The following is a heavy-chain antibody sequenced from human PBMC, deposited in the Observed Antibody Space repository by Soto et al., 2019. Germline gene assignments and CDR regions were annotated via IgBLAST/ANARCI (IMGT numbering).Heavy chain of an antibody. V-gene: IGHV3-30*18. CDR1: GFSFLNYG. D-gene: IGHD3-9*01. J-gene: IGHJ4*02. CDR2: VTYDSSEK. Sequence: QVHVVESGGGVVQPGTSLRLSCTASGFSFLNYGFAWIRQAPGKGLEWVAVVTYDSSEKYYADSVKGRFTISRDNSKNTVYLQMDSLQHNDSALYYCGKAGGSELRYFDWPEVGVWGQGTLVTVSS. CDR3: GKAGGSELRYFDWPEVGV.